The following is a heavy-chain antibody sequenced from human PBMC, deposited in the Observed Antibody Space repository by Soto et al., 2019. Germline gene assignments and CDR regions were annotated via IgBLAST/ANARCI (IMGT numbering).Heavy chain of an antibody. J-gene: IGHJ4*02. CDR1: GGSFSGYY. Sequence: QVQLQQWGAGLLKPSETLSLTCAVYGGSFSGYYWSWIRQPPGKGLEWIGEINHSGSTLYPPSLKSLVTISVDKSEKQFSLKLSSVTSADTAVYYCARHGNCFFDYWGQGTLVTVSS. V-gene: IGHV4-34*01. D-gene: IGHD1-7*01. CDR2: INHSGST. CDR3: ARHGNCFFDY.